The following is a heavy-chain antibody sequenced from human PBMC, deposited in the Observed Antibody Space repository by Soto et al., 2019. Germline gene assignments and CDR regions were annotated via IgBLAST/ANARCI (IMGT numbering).Heavy chain of an antibody. Sequence: ASVKVSCKASGYTFTSYGISWVRQAPGQGLEWMGWIAAYNGNSKYAQMFQGRVTLTIDTFTSTTYMELRSLSSDDTAVYFCARHPGGGNWFDPWGQGTLVTVSS. V-gene: IGHV1-18*01. CDR1: GYTFTSYG. CDR3: ARHPGGGNWFDP. CDR2: IAAYNGNS. J-gene: IGHJ5*02. D-gene: IGHD3-16*01.